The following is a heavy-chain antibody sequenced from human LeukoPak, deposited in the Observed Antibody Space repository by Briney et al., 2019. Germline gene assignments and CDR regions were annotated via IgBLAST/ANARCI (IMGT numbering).Heavy chain of an antibody. CDR2: ISSSGRTI. V-gene: IGHV3-48*04. CDR1: GFTFSSYA. D-gene: IGHD1-1*01. Sequence: GGSLRLSCAASGFTFSSYAMHWIRQAPRKGLEWVSYISSSGRTIHYADSVKGRFTISRDNAKNSLYLQMNSLRAEDTAVYYCTRSSGHTYGNYYYYYMDVWGKGTTVTISS. CDR3: TRSSGHTYGNYYYYYMDV. J-gene: IGHJ6*03.